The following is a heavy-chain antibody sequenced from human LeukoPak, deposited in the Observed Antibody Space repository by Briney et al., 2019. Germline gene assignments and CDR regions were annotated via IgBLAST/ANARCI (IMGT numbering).Heavy chain of an antibody. Sequence: GGSVSLSCAACGLTFDDYAMHWLRQAPGKGLEWVSGISWNSGRIGYADSVKGRFTISRDNAKNSLYLQMNSLRAEDTALYYCAKGRVQGVITGNWFDPWGQGTLVTVSS. CDR1: GLTFDDYA. D-gene: IGHD3-10*01. J-gene: IGHJ5*02. V-gene: IGHV3-9*01. CDR3: AKGRVQGVITGNWFDP. CDR2: ISWNSGRI.